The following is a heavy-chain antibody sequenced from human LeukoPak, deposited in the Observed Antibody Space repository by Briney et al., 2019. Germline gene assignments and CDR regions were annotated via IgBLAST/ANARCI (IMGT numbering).Heavy chain of an antibody. CDR3: ARARYVNSFYAFDI. D-gene: IGHD3-9*01. Sequence: SETLSLTCTVSGGSISSYYWSWIRLPPVKGLEWIGYLSKSGNTNYSPSLKSRVTIFGDTSKNQFFLKLSSVTAADTAVYYCARARYVNSFYAFDIWGQGTLVTVSS. J-gene: IGHJ3*02. CDR2: LSKSGNT. CDR1: GGSISSYY. V-gene: IGHV4-59*01.